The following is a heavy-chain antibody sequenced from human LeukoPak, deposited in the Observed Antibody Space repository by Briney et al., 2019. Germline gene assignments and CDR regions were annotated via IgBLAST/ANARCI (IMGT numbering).Heavy chain of an antibody. CDR2: IYTSGST. CDR3: ARSPVVSLYYFDY. CDR1: GGSISSYY. V-gene: IGHV4-4*07. J-gene: IGHJ4*02. D-gene: IGHD4-23*01. Sequence: SETLSLTCTVSGGSISSYYWSWIRQPAGKRLEWIGRIYTSGSTNYNPSLKCRVTMSVDTSKNQFSLKLSSVTAADTAVYYCARSPVVSLYYFDYWSQGTLVTVSS.